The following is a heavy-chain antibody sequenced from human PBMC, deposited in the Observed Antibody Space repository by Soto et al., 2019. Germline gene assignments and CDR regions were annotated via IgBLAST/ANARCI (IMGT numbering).Heavy chain of an antibody. CDR2: IYYSGST. CDR3: ARAAGTFPFDY. CDR1: GGSVSSGDYY. V-gene: IGHV4-30-4*01. Sequence: SETLSLTCTVSGGSVSSGDYYWSWIRQPPGKGLEWIGYIYYSGSTYYNPSLKSRVTISVDTSKNQFSLKLSSVTAADTAVYYCARAAGTFPFDYWGPGTLLTVSS. J-gene: IGHJ4*02. D-gene: IGHD6-13*01.